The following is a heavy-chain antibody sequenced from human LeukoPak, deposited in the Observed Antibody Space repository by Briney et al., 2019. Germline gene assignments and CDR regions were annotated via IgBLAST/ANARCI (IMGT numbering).Heavy chain of an antibody. V-gene: IGHV3-48*03. CDR1: GFTFSSYE. J-gene: IGHJ4*02. CDR3: ASAVEMATIPRYYFDY. Sequence: PGGSLRPSCAASGFTFSSYEMNWVRQAPGKGLEWVSYLSSSGSTMYYADSVKGRFTISRDNAKNSLYLQMNSLRAEDTAVYYCASAVEMATIPRYYFDYWGQGTLVTVSS. D-gene: IGHD5-24*01. CDR2: LSSSGSTM.